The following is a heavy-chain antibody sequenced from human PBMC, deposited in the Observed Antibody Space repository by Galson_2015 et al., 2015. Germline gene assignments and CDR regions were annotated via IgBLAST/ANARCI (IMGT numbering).Heavy chain of an antibody. J-gene: IGHJ6*02. CDR1: GFTFSSYG. Sequence: SLRLSCAASGFTFSSYGMHWVRQAPGKGLEWVAVISYDGSNKYYADSVKGRFTISRDNSKNTLYLQMNSLRAEDTAVYYCAKDLGMITFGGVIVLWGYYGMDVWGQGTTVTVSS. D-gene: IGHD3-16*02. CDR3: AKDLGMITFGGVIVLWGYYGMDV. V-gene: IGHV3-30*18. CDR2: ISYDGSNK.